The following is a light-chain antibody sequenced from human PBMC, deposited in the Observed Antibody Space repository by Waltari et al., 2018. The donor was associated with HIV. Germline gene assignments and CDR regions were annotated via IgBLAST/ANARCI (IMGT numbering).Light chain of an antibody. V-gene: IGLV1-47*01. CDR3: DSWADRSSGPVV. CDR2: RNN. CDR1: SSKIGNYY. J-gene: IGLJ2*01. Sequence: QSVLTQPPSASGTPGQRITISCSGSSSKIGNYYVHWYWHRQEPAPTLLIYRNNERASGVADRLRCSESSTAASVTFSGLRSEDEADYYCDSWADRSSGPVVFGGGTKVTVL.